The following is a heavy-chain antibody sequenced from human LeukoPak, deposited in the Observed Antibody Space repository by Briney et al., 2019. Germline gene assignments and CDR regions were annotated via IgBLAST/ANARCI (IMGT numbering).Heavy chain of an antibody. CDR3: SRDLTVYPSYSLNYFDY. J-gene: IGHJ4*02. CDR2: IYSGGST. V-gene: IGHV3-66*01. D-gene: IGHD5/OR15-5a*01. CDR1: GFTLSRYP. Sequence: GGSETLFCAASGFTLSRYPMSWVRQAPGKGLEWVSVIYSGGSTYYADSVKGRFTISRNISKNTLCHQMNSLRAEDTAVYYCSRDLTVYPSYSLNYFDYWGQGTLVTVSS.